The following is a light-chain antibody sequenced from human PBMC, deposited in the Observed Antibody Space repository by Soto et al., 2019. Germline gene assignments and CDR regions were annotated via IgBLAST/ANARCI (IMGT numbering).Light chain of an antibody. J-gene: IGKJ4*02. CDR2: DAS. CDR3: QQRIKWPLT. Sequence: EIVLTQSPATLSLSPGERATLSCRASESISSYLAWYQQRPGQAPSLLIYDASNRATGIPARFSGSGSGTDFTLPTDNLEPEDVAVYYCQQRIKWPLTFGGGTKVEI. V-gene: IGKV3-11*01. CDR1: ESISSY.